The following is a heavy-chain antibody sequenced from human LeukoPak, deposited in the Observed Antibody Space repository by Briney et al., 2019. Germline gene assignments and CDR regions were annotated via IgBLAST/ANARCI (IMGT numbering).Heavy chain of an antibody. J-gene: IGHJ5*01. CDR3: ARDRATADS. CDR2: IKQDAREK. Sequence: GGSLRLSCAASGFTFSSYWMSWVRQAPGKGLEWVANIKQDAREKNYVDSVKGRFTISRDNAKNSLYLQMNSLRVEDTAVYFCARDRATADSWGQEPWSPSPQ. V-gene: IGHV3-7*01. D-gene: IGHD2-21*02. CDR1: GFTFSSYW.